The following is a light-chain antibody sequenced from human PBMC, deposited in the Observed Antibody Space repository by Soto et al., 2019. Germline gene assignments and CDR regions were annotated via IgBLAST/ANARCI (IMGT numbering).Light chain of an antibody. V-gene: IGKV4-1*01. Sequence: DIVMTQSPDSLAVSLGERATINCKSSQSVLYSSDNKTYLAWYQQKPGQPPKVLIYWASTRESGVPDRFSGSGYGTDFTLTISSLQAEDVAVYYCQQHYGTPWTFGQGTKVEIK. CDR1: QSVLYSSDNKTY. CDR3: QQHYGTPWT. J-gene: IGKJ1*01. CDR2: WAS.